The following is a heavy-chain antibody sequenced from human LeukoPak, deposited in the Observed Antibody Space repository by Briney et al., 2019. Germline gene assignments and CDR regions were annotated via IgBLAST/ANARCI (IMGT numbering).Heavy chain of an antibody. Sequence: GGSLRLSXAASGFTVSTNYMSWFRQAPGKGLEWVSVIYSGGSTYYADSVKGRFTISRDNSKNTLYLQMSSLRAEDTAVYYCARLYCGVGICYSYYMDVWGKGTTVTVSS. CDR3: ARLYCGVGICYSYYMDV. CDR2: IYSGGST. V-gene: IGHV3-66*01. D-gene: IGHD2-21*01. J-gene: IGHJ6*03. CDR1: GFTVSTNY.